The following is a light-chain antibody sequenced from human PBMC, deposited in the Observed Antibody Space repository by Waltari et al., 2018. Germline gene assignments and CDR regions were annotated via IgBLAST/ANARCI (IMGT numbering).Light chain of an antibody. V-gene: IGKV3-15*01. CDR2: GAS. J-gene: IGKJ5*01. CDR1: QSVSSN. CDR3: QQYNNWPPG. Sequence: EIVMTQSPATLSVSPGERATLSCRASQSVSSNLAWYQQKPGQAPRLLIYGASTRATGIPARFIGSGSGTEFTLTISSLQSEDFAVYYCQQYNNWPPGFGQGTRLEIK.